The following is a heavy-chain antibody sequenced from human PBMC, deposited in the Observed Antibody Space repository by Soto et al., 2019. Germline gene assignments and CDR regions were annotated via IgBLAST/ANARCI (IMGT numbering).Heavy chain of an antibody. CDR3: ARERVHGTVTPLVPLRD. D-gene: IGHD4-17*01. Sequence: ASVKVSCKASGYTFTSYGISWVRQAPGRGLEWMGWISAYNGNTNYAQKLQGRVTMTTDTSTSTAYMEQRSLRSDDTAVYYCARERVHGTVTPLVPLRDWGQGTLVTVSS. V-gene: IGHV1-18*01. CDR1: GYTFTSYG. J-gene: IGHJ4*02. CDR2: ISAYNGNT.